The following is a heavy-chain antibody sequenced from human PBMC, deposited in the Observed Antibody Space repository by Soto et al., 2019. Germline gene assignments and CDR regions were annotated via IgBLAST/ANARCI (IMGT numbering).Heavy chain of an antibody. J-gene: IGHJ3*02. V-gene: IGHV3-13*01. CDR3: ARGGEYSSGYDI. CDR2: IGTAGDT. Sequence: GGSLRLSCAASGFTFSSYDMHWVRQATGKGLEWVSAIGTAGDTYYPGSVKGRFTISRENAKNSLYLQMNSLRAGDTAVYYCARGGEYSSGYDIWGQGTMVTVSS. CDR1: GFTFSSYD. D-gene: IGHD6-19*01.